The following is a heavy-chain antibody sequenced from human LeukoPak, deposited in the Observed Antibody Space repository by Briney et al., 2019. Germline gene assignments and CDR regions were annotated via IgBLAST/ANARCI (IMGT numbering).Heavy chain of an antibody. CDR2: ISGSGGST. CDR1: KFNFNSYG. CDR3: ARDAGITGTTDLDY. V-gene: IGHV3-21*01. Sequence: GGSLRLSCTTSKFNFNSYGMTWVRQAPGRGLEWVSSISGSGGSTQYADSVKGRFTISRDNARNSLYLQMNSLRAEDTAVYYCARDAGITGTTDLDYWGQGTLVTVSS. D-gene: IGHD1-7*01. J-gene: IGHJ4*02.